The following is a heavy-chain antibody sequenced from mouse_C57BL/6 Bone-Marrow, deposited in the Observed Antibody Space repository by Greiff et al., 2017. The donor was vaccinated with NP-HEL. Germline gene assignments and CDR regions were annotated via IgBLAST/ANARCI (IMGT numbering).Heavy chain of an antibody. Sequence: QVHVKQSGPELVKPGASVKISCKASGYSFTSYYIHWVKQRPGQGLEWIGWIYPGSGNTKYNEKFKGKATLTADTSSSTAYMQLSSLTSEDSAVYYCARENWGYYAMDYWGQGTSVTVSS. CDR1: GYSFTSYY. CDR3: ARENWGYYAMDY. D-gene: IGHD4-1*01. J-gene: IGHJ4*01. CDR2: IYPGSGNT. V-gene: IGHV1-66*01.